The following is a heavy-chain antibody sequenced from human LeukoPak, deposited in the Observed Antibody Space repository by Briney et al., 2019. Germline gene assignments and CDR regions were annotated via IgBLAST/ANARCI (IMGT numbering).Heavy chain of an antibody. J-gene: IGHJ4*02. D-gene: IGHD1-26*01. CDR1: GGSISSSSYY. V-gene: IGHV4-39*07. Sequence: SETLSLTCTVSGGSISSSSYYWGWIRQPPGKGLERIGSIYYSGSTYYNPSLKSRVTISVDTSKNQFSLKLSSVTAADTAVYYCARVKPGTIVGASFGYWGQGTLVTVSS. CDR2: IYYSGST. CDR3: ARVKPGTIVGASFGY.